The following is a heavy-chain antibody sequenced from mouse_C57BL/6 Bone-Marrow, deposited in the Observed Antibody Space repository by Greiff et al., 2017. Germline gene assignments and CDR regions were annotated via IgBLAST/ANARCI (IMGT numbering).Heavy chain of an antibody. Sequence: EVKLVESGGDLVKPGGSLKLSCAASGFTFSSYGMSWVRQTPDKRLEWVATISSGGSYTYYPDSVKGRFTISRDNAKNTLYLQMSSLKSEDTAMYYCARPSLYYSNYYWGQGTLVTVSA. J-gene: IGHJ3*01. CDR2: ISSGGSYT. CDR1: GFTFSSYG. V-gene: IGHV5-6*02. D-gene: IGHD2-5*01. CDR3: ARPSLYYSNYY.